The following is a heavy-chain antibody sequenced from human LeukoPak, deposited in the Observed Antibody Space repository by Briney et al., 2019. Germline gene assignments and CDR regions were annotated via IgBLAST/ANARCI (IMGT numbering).Heavy chain of an antibody. CDR2: IHHSGGT. CDR3: ARGRTRYSSNFDS. J-gene: IGHJ4*02. D-gene: IGHD3-16*02. CDR1: GFTFSSYA. Sequence: GSLRLSCAASGFTFSSYAMSWIRQPPGKGLEWIGEIHHSGGTNYNPSLKSRVTISEDTSKSQFSLNLTSVTAADTAVYYCARGRTRYSSNFDSWGRGTLVTVPS. V-gene: IGHV4-34*01.